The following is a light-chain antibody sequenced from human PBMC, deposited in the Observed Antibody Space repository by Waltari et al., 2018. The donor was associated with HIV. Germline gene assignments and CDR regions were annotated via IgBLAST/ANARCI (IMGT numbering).Light chain of an antibody. Sequence: EIVMTQSPATLSVSPGERATLSCRASQSVTRNLAWYQQKPGQAPRLLIYGASTRATVIPARFSGSGSGTEFTLTIRSLQSEDFAVYYCQQYNNWPPTFGQGTKVEIK. CDR3: QQYNNWPPT. V-gene: IGKV3-15*01. CDR2: GAS. CDR1: QSVTRN. J-gene: IGKJ1*01.